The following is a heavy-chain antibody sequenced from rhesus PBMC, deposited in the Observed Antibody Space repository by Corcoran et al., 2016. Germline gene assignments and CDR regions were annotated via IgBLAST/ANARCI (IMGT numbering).Heavy chain of an antibody. CDR3: ARDPPGGYGYALDV. J-gene: IGHJ5-2*02. V-gene: IGHV4-127*01. D-gene: IGHD5-42*01. CDR1: GYPISSGYG. CDR2: IAGSSGTT. Sequence: QVQLQESGPGLVKPSETLSLSCAIPGYPISSGYGWSWIRPPPGEGLEWIGYIAGSSGTTSYNPSLKSRVTLSKDTSNNQFSLKLNSVTAADTAVYFCARDPPGGYGYALDVWGRGILVTVSS.